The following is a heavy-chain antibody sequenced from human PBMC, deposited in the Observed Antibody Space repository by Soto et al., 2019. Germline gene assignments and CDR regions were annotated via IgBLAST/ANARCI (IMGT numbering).Heavy chain of an antibody. D-gene: IGHD4-4*01. CDR3: ARGMTTVTTLDY. V-gene: IGHV4-30-2*01. CDR1: GGSISGGGSS. Sequence: QLQLQESGSGLVKPSQPLSLPCAVSGGSISGGGSSWSWIRQPPGKGLAWIGYIYHSGSTYYNPSLKSRITISIDRSKNQLSLKLSSVTAADTAVYYCARGMTTVTTLDYWGQGTLVTVSS. CDR2: IYHSGST. J-gene: IGHJ4*02.